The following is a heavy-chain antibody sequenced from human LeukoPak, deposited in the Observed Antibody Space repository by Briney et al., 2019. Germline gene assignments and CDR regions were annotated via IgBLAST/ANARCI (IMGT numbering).Heavy chain of an antibody. CDR2: IYYSGST. D-gene: IGHD2-2*01. CDR3: VSGDIVVVPAAMDY. J-gene: IGHJ4*02. V-gene: IGHV4-39*01. Sequence: PSETLSLTCTVSGGSISSSSYYWGWIRQPPGKGLEWIGSIYYSGSTYYNPSLKSRVTISVDTSKNQFSLKLSSVTAADTAVYYCVSGDIVVVPAAMDYWGQGTLVTVSS. CDR1: GGSISSSSYY.